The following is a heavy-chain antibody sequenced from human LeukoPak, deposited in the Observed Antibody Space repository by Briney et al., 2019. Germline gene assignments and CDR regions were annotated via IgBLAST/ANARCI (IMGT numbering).Heavy chain of an antibody. CDR2: ISSSSSTI. CDR1: GFTFSSYS. Sequence: HPGGSLRLSCAASGFTFSSYSMNWVRQAPGKGLEWVSYISSSSSTIYYADSAKGRFTISRDNSKNTLYLQMNSLRAEDTAVYYCAKEDYDFWSGLTHWGQGTLVTVSS. J-gene: IGHJ4*02. CDR3: AKEDYDFWSGLTH. D-gene: IGHD3-3*01. V-gene: IGHV3-48*01.